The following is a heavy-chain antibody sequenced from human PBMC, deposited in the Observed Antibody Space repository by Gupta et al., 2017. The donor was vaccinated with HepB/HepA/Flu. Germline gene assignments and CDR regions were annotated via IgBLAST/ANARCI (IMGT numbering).Heavy chain of an antibody. V-gene: IGHV3-53*01. D-gene: IGHD2-2*01. CDR2: IYSGGST. J-gene: IGHJ6*03. CDR3: AGKVIPAAIHYYYMDV. CDR1: GFTVSSNY. Sequence: EVQLVESGGGLIQPGGSLRLSCAASGFTVSSNYMSWVRQAPGKGLEWVSVIYSGGSTYYADSVKGRFTISRDNSKNTLYLQMNSLRAEDTAVYYCAGKVIPAAIHYYYMDVWGKGTTVTVSS.